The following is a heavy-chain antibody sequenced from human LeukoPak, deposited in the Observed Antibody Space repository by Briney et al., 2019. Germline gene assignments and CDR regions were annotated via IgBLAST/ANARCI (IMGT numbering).Heavy chain of an antibody. CDR2: IIPILGIA. Sequence: SVKVSCKASGGTFSSYAISWVRQAPGRGLEWMGRIIPILGIANYAQKFQGRVTITADKSTSTAYMELSSLRSEDTAVYYCARAGHCSSTSCYPLYYYYGMDVWGQGTTVTVSS. J-gene: IGHJ6*02. CDR3: ARAGHCSSTSCYPLYYYYGMDV. V-gene: IGHV1-69*04. CDR1: GGTFSSYA. D-gene: IGHD2-2*01.